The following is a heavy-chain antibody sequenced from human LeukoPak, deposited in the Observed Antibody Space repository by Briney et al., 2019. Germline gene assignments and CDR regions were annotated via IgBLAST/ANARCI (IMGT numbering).Heavy chain of an antibody. J-gene: IGHJ6*03. V-gene: IGHV3-20*04. CDR2: INWNGGST. CDR1: GFTLDDYG. CDR3: AREGTAMGYYYYMDV. Sequence: GGSLRLSCAASGFTLDDYGMSWVRQAPGKGLEWVSGINWNGGSTGYADSVKGRFTISRDNAKNSLYLQMNSLRAEDTALYYCAREGTAMGYYYYMDVWGKGTTVTVSS. D-gene: IGHD5-18*01.